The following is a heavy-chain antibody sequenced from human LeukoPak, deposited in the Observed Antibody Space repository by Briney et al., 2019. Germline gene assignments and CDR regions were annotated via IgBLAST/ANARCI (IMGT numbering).Heavy chain of an antibody. CDR1: GLSFINYG. Sequence: GGSLRLSCAASGLSFINYGLHWVRQAPGKGLEWVAFIHYDGSDIYYADSVKGRFTISRDNSKNTMYLQMNSLRADDTAMYYCARARVLERYYYYYMDVWGKGTTVTVSS. J-gene: IGHJ6*03. CDR3: ARARVLERYYYYYMDV. CDR2: IHYDGSDI. V-gene: IGHV3-30*02. D-gene: IGHD1-1*01.